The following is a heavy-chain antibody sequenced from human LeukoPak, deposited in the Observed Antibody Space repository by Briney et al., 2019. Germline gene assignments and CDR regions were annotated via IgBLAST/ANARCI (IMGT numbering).Heavy chain of an antibody. V-gene: IGHV1-69*04. CDR2: IIPIVGIV. J-gene: IGHJ4*02. D-gene: IGHD6-13*01. Sequence: SVKVSCQASGCTFSSYSISWVRQAPGQGLEWMGRIIPIVGIVNYAQKFQGRVTITADKSTSTAYMELSSLRSEDTAVYYCARDPAIAATGFDYWGQGTLVTVSS. CDR1: GCTFSSYS. CDR3: ARDPAIAATGFDY.